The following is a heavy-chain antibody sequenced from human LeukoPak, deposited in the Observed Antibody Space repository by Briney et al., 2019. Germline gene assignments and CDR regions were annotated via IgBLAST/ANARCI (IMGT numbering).Heavy chain of an antibody. Sequence: GGSLRLSCAASGFTFSSYAMSWVRQAPGKGLEWVGRIKSKTDGGTTDYAAPVKGRFTISRDDSKNTLYLQMNSLKTEDTAVYYCTTIVAADIVATISDYWGQGTLVTVSS. D-gene: IGHD5-12*01. CDR3: TTIVAADIVATISDY. J-gene: IGHJ4*02. CDR1: GFTFSSYA. CDR2: IKSKTDGGTT. V-gene: IGHV3-15*01.